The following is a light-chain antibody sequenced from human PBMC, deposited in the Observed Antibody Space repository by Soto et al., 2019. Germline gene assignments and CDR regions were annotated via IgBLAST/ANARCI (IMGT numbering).Light chain of an antibody. CDR2: EAT. J-gene: IGLJ1*01. CDR3: CSYAGSSTPYV. Sequence: QSALTQPASVSGSPGQSITISCTGTSGDVGSYHLDSWYQQHPGKAPQLMIYEATKRPSGVSNRFSGSKSANTASLTISGLQAEDEADYYCCSYAGSSTPYVFGTGTKVTVL. V-gene: IGLV2-23*01. CDR1: SGDVGSYHL.